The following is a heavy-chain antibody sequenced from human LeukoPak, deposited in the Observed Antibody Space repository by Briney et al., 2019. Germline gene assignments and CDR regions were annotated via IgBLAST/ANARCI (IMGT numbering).Heavy chain of an antibody. CDR1: GYTFTGYY. J-gene: IGHJ4*02. CDR3: ARAEWELPRFDY. V-gene: IGHV1-2*02. CDR2: INPNSGGT. Sequence: GASVKVSCKASGYTFTGYYMHWVRQAPGQGPEWMGWINPNSGGTNYAQKFQGRVTMTRDTSISTAYMELSRLRSDDTAVYYCARAEWELPRFDYWGQGTLVTVSS. D-gene: IGHD1-26*01.